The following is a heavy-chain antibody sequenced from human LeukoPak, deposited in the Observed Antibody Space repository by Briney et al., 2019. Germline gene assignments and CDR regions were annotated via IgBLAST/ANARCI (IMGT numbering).Heavy chain of an antibody. CDR2: ISGSDGNT. Sequence: GGSLRLSCAASGFTFSSYAMSWVRQAPGKGLEWVSTISGSDGNTYYADSVKGRFAISRDNSKNTLYLQMNSLRAEDTAVYYCAKDLYADYNFDYWGQGTLVTVSS. D-gene: IGHD4-17*01. J-gene: IGHJ4*02. V-gene: IGHV3-23*01. CDR1: GFTFSSYA. CDR3: AKDLYADYNFDY.